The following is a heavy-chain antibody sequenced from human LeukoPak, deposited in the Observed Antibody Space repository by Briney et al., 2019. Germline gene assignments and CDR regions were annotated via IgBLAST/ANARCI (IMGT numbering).Heavy chain of an antibody. CDR3: ARDDSSGSDKFDY. CDR1: GYTITSYG. J-gene: IGHJ4*02. V-gene: IGHV1-18*01. CDR2: ISAYNGET. D-gene: IGHD3-22*01. Sequence: ASVKVSCKASGYTITSYGFTWGRQAPGQGLEWMGWISAYNGETKYAKDLQGRLSMATDISTSTAYMELRSLRPDDTAVYYCARDDSSGSDKFDYWGQGTRVTVSS.